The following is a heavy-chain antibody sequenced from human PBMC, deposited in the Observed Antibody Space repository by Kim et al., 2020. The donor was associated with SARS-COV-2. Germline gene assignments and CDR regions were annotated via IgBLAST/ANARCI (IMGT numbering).Heavy chain of an antibody. V-gene: IGHV1-18*04. D-gene: IGHD3-16*02. CDR3: ARGNYDYVWGRYRPEDYYYYYGMDV. Sequence: ASVKVSCKASGYTFTSYGISWVRQAPGQGLEWMGWISAYNGNTNYAQKLQGRVTMTTDTSTSTAYMELRSLRSDDTAVYYCARGNYDYVWGRYRPEDYYYYYGMDVWGQGTTVTVSS. J-gene: IGHJ6*02. CDR1: GYTFTSYG. CDR2: ISAYNGNT.